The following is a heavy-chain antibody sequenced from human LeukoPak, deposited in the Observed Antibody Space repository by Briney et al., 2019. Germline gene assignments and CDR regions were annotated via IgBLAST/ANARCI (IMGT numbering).Heavy chain of an antibody. CDR3: GTVFDH. D-gene: IGHD1-14*01. CDR2: ISYDGSNK. Sequence: SCKASGGTFSSYAMHWVRQAPGKGLEWVAVISYDGSNKYYADSVKGRFTISRDNSKNTLYLQMNSLRAEDTAVYYCGTVFDHWGPGILVTVSS. CDR1: GGTFSSYA. J-gene: IGHJ4*02. V-gene: IGHV3-30-3*01.